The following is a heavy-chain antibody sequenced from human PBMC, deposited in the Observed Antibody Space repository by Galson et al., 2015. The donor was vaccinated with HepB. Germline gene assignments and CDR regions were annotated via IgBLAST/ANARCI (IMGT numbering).Heavy chain of an antibody. V-gene: IGHV3-21*01. J-gene: IGHJ4*02. Sequence: SLRLSCAASGFTFYSYTMNWVRQAPGKGLEWLASINGGSRYQTYTHSMKGRFTISMDNSNNTLYLQMTSLRGEDTAVYYCVRAAYSGTWYDPGDYWGQGTLVSVSS. CDR1: GFTFYSYT. CDR3: VRAAYSGTWYDPGDY. D-gene: IGHD6-13*01. CDR2: INGGSRYQ.